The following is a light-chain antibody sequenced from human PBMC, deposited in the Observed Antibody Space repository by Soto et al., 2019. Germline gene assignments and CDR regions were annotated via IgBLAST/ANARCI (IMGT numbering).Light chain of an antibody. CDR2: GAS. CDR1: QSVSRSY. V-gene: IGKV3-20*01. Sequence: IVLTQSPGTLSLSPGERATLSCRASQSVSRSYLAGYQQKPCQAPRLLIYGASSRATGIPDRFSGSGSGTDFTLTISRLEPEDFAVYYCQQYGSSPWTFGQGTKVDI. CDR3: QQYGSSPWT. J-gene: IGKJ1*01.